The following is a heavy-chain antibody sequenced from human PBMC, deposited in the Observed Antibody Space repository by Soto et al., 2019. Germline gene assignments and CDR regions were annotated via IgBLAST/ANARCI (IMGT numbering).Heavy chain of an antibody. CDR2: ISYDGGDK. CDR3: GKDADQGAASYYFDH. CDR1: GFTFSRYG. J-gene: IGHJ4*02. V-gene: IGHV3-30*18. D-gene: IGHD6-25*01. Sequence: LRLSCAASGFTFSRYGMHWVRQAPGKGLEWVAVISYDGGDKHYADSVKGRFTISRDNSKNTQYLQMNSLRAEDRAGYYCGKDADQGAASYYFDHWGQGTLVTVSS.